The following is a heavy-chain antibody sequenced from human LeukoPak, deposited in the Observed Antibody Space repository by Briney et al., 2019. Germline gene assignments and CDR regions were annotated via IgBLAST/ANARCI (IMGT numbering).Heavy chain of an antibody. CDR2: IRYSGSA. D-gene: IGHD3-22*01. J-gene: IGHJ4*02. V-gene: IGHV4-59*08. Sequence: SDTLSLTCTVSGDSISSYYWSWIRQPPGKGLEWIGYIRYSGSANYNPSLRSRVTISIDTSKNQFSLKLRSVTAADTAVYHCARLVYDSRGYYFDYWGQGTLVTVSS. CDR1: GDSISSYY. CDR3: ARLVYDSRGYYFDY.